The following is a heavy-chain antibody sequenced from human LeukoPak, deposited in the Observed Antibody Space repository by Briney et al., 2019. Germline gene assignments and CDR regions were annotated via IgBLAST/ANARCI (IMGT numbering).Heavy chain of an antibody. D-gene: IGHD3-22*01. CDR3: ARGYSSGYYYLPFDY. Sequence: PSEPLSLTCTVSGGSISSYYWSWIRQPPGKGLDWIGYIYYSGSTNYNPSLKGRVTISVDTSKNQFSLKLSSVTAADTAVYYCARGYSSGYYYLPFDYWGQGTLVTVSS. V-gene: IGHV4-59*01. J-gene: IGHJ4*02. CDR2: IYYSGST. CDR1: GGSISSYY.